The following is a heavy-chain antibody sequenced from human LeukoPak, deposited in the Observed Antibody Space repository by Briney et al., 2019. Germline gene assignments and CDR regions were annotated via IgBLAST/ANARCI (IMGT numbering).Heavy chain of an antibody. V-gene: IGHV4-34*01. Sequence: PSETLSLTCAVSGGSFSGYYWTWIRQPPGKGLEWIGEINHSGSASYNPSLMSRVTISLDTSKNHFSLNLSSVTAADTAVYYCAGESYSNTWAYYNYWGQGTLVTVSS. CDR1: GGSFSGYY. CDR2: INHSGSA. D-gene: IGHD6-13*01. J-gene: IGHJ4*02. CDR3: AGESYSNTWAYYNY.